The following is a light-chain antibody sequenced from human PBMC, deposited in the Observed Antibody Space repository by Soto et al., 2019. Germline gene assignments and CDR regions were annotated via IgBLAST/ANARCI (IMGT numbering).Light chain of an antibody. J-gene: IGKJ3*01. V-gene: IGKV3-15*01. CDR1: QSVSSN. CDR3: QQYSNWPLT. CDR2: GAS. Sequence: ELVMTQSPATLSVYPGERATLSCRASQSVSSNLAWYQQKPGQAPRLPIYGASTRAPVIPAWFSGSGSGIEFTLTISSLLSEDCAVDYCQQYSNWPLTFGPGTKVHIK.